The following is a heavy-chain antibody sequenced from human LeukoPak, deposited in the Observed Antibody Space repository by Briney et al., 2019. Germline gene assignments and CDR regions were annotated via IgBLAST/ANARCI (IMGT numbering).Heavy chain of an antibody. CDR1: GDSISSYY. J-gene: IGHJ4*02. CDR3: ARAVDYGSGSYGPYY. Sequence: SETLSLTCTVSGDSISSYYWSWIRQHPGKGLEWIGYIYYSGSTYYNPSLKSRVTISVDTSKNQFSLKLSSVTAADTAVYYCARAVDYGSGSYGPYYWGQGTLVTVSS. CDR2: IYYSGST. D-gene: IGHD3-10*01. V-gene: IGHV4-59*06.